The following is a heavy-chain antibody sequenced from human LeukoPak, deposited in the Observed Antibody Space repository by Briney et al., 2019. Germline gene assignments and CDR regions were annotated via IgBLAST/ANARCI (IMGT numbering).Heavy chain of an antibody. J-gene: IGHJ6*02. CDR1: GFTFNTYA. CDR3: ARDRGYAMDV. CDR2: IHSGGNI. V-gene: IGHV3-23*03. D-gene: IGHD1-1*01. Sequence: GGSLRLSCAASGFTFNTYAMSWVRQAPGKGLEWVSIIHSGGNIYYADSVKGRFTISRDNSKNTLYLQMNSLRAEDTAVYYCARDRGYAMDVWGQGTTVTVSS.